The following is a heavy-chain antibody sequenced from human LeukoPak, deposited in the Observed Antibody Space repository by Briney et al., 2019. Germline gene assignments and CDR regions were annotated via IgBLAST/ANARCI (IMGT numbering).Heavy chain of an antibody. V-gene: IGHV3-23*01. D-gene: IGHD4-23*01. Sequence: PGGSLRLSCAASGFTFSSYAMSWVRQAPGKGLEWVSTVSGSGGSTYYADSVKGRFTISRDNSKKTLYLQMNSLRAEDTAVYYCAKNDGNLPYYYYHMDVWGKGTTVTVSS. CDR2: VSGSGGST. CDR3: AKNDGNLPYYYYHMDV. CDR1: GFTFSSYA. J-gene: IGHJ6*03.